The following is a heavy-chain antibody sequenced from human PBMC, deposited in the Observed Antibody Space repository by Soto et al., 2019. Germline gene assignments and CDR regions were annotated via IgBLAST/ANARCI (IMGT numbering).Heavy chain of an antibody. D-gene: IGHD2-15*01. J-gene: IGHJ4*02. Sequence: QITLKESGPTLVKPTQTLTLTCTFSGFSLSTSGVGVGWIRQPPGKALEWLALIYWDDDKRYSPSLKSRLTITKDTSKNQVVLTMTNMDPVDTATYYCAHRTSYCIYGNCYSGFDYWGQGTLVTVSS. V-gene: IGHV2-5*02. CDR2: IYWDDDK. CDR1: GFSLSTSGVG. CDR3: AHRTSYCIYGNCYSGFDY.